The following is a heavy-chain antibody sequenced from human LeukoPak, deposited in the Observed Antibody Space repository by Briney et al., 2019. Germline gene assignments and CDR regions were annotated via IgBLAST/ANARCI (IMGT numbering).Heavy chain of an antibody. Sequence: GGSLSLLCAASGFTYSDYYKIWIREAPERGLARVSYISSSSSYTNYADSVKGLFTISRDNAKNSLYLQMNSLRAEDTAVYYCARSPMGAVARTPVVYWGQGTLVTVSS. V-gene: IGHV3-11*06. CDR2: ISSSSSYT. CDR1: GFTYSDYY. J-gene: IGHJ4*02. D-gene: IGHD6-19*01. CDR3: ARSPMGAVARTPVVY.